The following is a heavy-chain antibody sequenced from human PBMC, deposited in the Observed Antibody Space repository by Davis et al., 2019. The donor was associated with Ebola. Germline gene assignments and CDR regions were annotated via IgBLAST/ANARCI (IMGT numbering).Heavy chain of an antibody. V-gene: IGHV4-59*01. D-gene: IGHD5-12*01. J-gene: IGHJ5*02. CDR2: IYYSGST. CDR1: GGSISSYY. CDR3: ARGPGGYPKWFDP. Sequence: MPSETLSLTCTVSGGSISSYYWSWIRQPPGKGLEWIGYIYYSGSTNYNPSLKSRVTISVDTSKNQFSLKLSSVTAADTAVYYCARGPGGYPKWFDPWGQGTLVTVSS.